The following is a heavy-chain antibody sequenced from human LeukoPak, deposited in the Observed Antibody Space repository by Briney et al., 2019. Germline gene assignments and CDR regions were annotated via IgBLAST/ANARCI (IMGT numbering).Heavy chain of an antibody. V-gene: IGHV4-30-4*08. CDR1: GGSISSGDYY. D-gene: IGHD3-10*01. CDR3: ARGEYYYGSGSPFDY. CDR2: IYYSGST. J-gene: IGHJ4*02. Sequence: SETLSLTXTVSGGSISSGDYYWSWIRQPPGNGLEWIGYIYYSGSTYYNPSLKSRVTISVDTSKNQFSLKLSSVTAADTAVYYCARGEYYYGSGSPFDYWGQGTLVTVSS.